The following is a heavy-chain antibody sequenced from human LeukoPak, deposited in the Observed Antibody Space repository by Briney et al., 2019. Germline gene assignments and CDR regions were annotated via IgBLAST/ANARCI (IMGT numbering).Heavy chain of an antibody. CDR3: ARSSSVFIFDY. D-gene: IGHD2-15*01. Sequence: SETLSLTCTVSGGSISSYYWSWTRQPPGKGLEWIGYIYYSGSTNYNPSLKSRVTISVDTSKNQFSLKLSSVTAADTAVYYCARSSSVFIFDYWGQGTLVTVSS. CDR1: GGSISSYY. CDR2: IYYSGST. V-gene: IGHV4-59*01. J-gene: IGHJ4*02.